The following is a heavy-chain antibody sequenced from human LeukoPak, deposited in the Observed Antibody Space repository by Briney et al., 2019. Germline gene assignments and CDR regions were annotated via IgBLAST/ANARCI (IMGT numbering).Heavy chain of an antibody. CDR1: GGSISSYY. J-gene: IGHJ6*02. V-gene: IGHV4-59*01. CDR2: IYYSGST. D-gene: IGHD3-3*01. Sequence: SETLSLTCTVSGGSISSYYWSWIRQPPGKGLEWIRYIYYSGSTNYNPSLKSRVTISVDTSKNQFSLKLSSVTAADTAVYYCARDGPPHYDFWSGSYYGMDVWGQGTTVTVSS. CDR3: ARDGPPHYDFWSGSYYGMDV.